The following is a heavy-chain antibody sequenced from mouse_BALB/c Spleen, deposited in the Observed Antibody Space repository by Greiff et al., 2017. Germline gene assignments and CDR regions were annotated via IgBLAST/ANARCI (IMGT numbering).Heavy chain of an antibody. CDR1: GYSITSDYA. CDR3: ARFYGNYEDYYAMDY. D-gene: IGHD2-1*01. J-gene: IGHJ4*01. CDR2: ISYSGST. Sequence: VQLKESGPGLVKPSQSLSLTCTVTGYSITSDYAWNWIRQFPGNQLEWMGYISYSGSTSYNPSLKSRISITRDTSKNQFFLQLNSVTTEDTATYYCARFYGNYEDYYAMDYWGQGTSVTVSS. V-gene: IGHV3-2*02.